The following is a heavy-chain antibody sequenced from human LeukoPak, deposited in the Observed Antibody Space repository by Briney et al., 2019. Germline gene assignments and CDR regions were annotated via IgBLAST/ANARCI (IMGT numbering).Heavy chain of an antibody. D-gene: IGHD3-22*01. J-gene: IGHJ4*02. CDR1: GYSFTTYG. Sequence: ASVKVSCKTSGYSFTTYGSTWVRQAPGQGLEWMGWISAYNGNTIYAQKFQGRVTMTTDTSTSTAYMELRSLRSDDTAVYYCARDRGKYDSSDDYYYAYYFDYWGQGTLVTVSS. V-gene: IGHV1-18*01. CDR3: ARDRGKYDSSDDYYYAYYFDY. CDR2: ISAYNGNT.